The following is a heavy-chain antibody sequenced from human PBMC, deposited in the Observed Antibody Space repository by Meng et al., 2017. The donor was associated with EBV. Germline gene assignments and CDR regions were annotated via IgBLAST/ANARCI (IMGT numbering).Heavy chain of an antibody. J-gene: IGHJ4*02. V-gene: IGHV4-61*01. Sequence: QVQLQEPAPGLVKPSGPLSPTCTVSGASVSGGTFHWSWIRQPPGKEPQWIGYIYDGGTTIYNPSLKSRVTIFLDTSRNQFSLGLRSVTTADTAVYYCAKSSSSTPGVVDSWGQGTLVTVSS. CDR3: AKSSSSTPGVVDS. D-gene: IGHD2-2*01. CDR1: GASVSGGTFH. CDR2: IYDGGTT.